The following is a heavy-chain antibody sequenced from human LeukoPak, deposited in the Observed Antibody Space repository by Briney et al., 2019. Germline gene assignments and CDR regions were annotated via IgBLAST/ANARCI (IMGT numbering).Heavy chain of an antibody. V-gene: IGHV3-48*01. J-gene: IGHJ4*02. CDR3: ARDFAREFTIDY. D-gene: IGHD3-10*01. CDR2: ISSSSNMI. CDR1: GFTFSNYN. Sequence: GGSLRLSCAASGFTFSNYNMNWVRQPPGKGLQWVSYISSSSNMIYYADSVKGRFTISRDNAKNSLFLQMNSLRAEDTAVYYCARDFAREFTIDYWGQGTLVTVSS.